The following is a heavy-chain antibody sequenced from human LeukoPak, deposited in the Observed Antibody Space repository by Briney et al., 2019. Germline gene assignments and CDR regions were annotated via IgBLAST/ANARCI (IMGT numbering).Heavy chain of an antibody. D-gene: IGHD3-16*01. Sequence: EASVKVSCKASGYTFNSYGISWVRQAPGQGLEWMGWINGYNGNTNYAQKFQGRVTVTTETSTGTAYMELGSLRSDDTAVYYCAREGLGELSLDCWGQGTLVTVSS. J-gene: IGHJ4*02. V-gene: IGHV1-18*01. CDR3: AREGLGELSLDC. CDR1: GYTFNSYG. CDR2: INGYNGNT.